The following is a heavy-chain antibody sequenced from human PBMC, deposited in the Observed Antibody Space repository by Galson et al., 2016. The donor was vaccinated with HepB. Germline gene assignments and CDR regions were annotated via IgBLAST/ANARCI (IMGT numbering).Heavy chain of an antibody. Sequence: GFTFRNYGMTWVRQAPGKGLEVVSSISRSGDSTDYADSVKGRFTISRDNSKNTLSLQMNSLTADDTAIYYCVQGSTAPAVWGKGTTVTVSS. D-gene: IGHD2-2*01. CDR1: GFTFRNYG. J-gene: IGHJ6*04. CDR3: VQGSTAPAV. V-gene: IGHV3-23*01. CDR2: ISRSGDST.